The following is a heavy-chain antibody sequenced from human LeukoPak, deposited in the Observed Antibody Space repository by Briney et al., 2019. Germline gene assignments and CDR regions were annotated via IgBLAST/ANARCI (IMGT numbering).Heavy chain of an antibody. J-gene: IGHJ3*02. CDR2: IYYSGST. V-gene: IGHV4-59*12. D-gene: IGHD6-13*01. Sequence: SETLSLTCTVSGGSISSYYWSWIRQPPGKGLEWIGYIYYSGSTNYNPSLKSRVTISVDTSKNQFSLKLRSVTAADTAVYYCASSAGIDAFDIWGQGTMVTVSS. CDR1: GGSISSYY. CDR3: ASSAGIDAFDI.